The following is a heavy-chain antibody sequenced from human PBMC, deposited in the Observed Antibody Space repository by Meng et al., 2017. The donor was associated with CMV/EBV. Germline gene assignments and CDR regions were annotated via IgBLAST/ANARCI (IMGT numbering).Heavy chain of an antibody. CDR3: ARGVVTMIVVYDP. V-gene: IGHV4-30-4*08. D-gene: IGHD3-22*01. CDR1: GGSISSGDYY. J-gene: IGHJ5*02. Sequence: QVQLPESGPGLVKPSQTLSLTCTVSGGSISSGDYYWSWIRQPPGKGLEWIGYIYYSGSTYYNPSLKSRVTISVDTSKNQFSLKLSSVTAADTAVYYCARGVVTMIVVYDPWGQGTLVTVSS. CDR2: IYYSGST.